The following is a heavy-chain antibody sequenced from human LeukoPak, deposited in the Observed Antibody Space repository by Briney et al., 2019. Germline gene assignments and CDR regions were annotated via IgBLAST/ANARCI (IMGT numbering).Heavy chain of an antibody. D-gene: IGHD3-22*01. J-gene: IGHJ4*02. CDR3: AKRGVVIRVILVGFHKEANYFDS. CDR2: ISDRGGRT. CDR1: GLTLSNYG. V-gene: IGHV3-23*01. Sequence: GGSLRLSCAVSGLTLSNYGMSWVRQAPGKGREWVAGISDRGGRTNYADSVKGRFTISRDNPKNTLYLQMNSLRVEDTAVYFCAKRGVVIRVILVGFHKEANYFDSWGQGALVTVSS.